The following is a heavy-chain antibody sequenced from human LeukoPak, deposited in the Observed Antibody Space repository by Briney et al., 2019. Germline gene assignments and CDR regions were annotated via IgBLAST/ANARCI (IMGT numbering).Heavy chain of an antibody. D-gene: IGHD3-16*01. Sequence: SETLSLTCTVSGGSISSGGYYWSWIRQHPGKGLEWIGYIYYSGSTYYNPSLKSRVTISVDTSKNQFSLKLTSVSAADTAVYYCARLKLGAYFDLWGRGTLVTVSS. CDR2: IYYSGST. CDR3: ARLKLGAYFDL. V-gene: IGHV4-31*03. CDR1: GGSISSGGYY. J-gene: IGHJ2*01.